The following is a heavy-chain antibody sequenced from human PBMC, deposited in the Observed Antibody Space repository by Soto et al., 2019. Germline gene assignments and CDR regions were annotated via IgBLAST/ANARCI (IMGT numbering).Heavy chain of an antibody. J-gene: IGHJ4*02. CDR1: GFSFNTYR. D-gene: IGHD6-25*01. CDR3: ATRAGAPAD. V-gene: IGHV3-7*01. CDR2: INEDGNKQ. Sequence: EVQLVESGGGLVQPGGSLRLSCTASGFSFNTYRMSWIRQAPGKGLEWVANINEDGNKQNYVDSVRGRFTISRDNAKTSVHLQMNILRVEDTAVYSCATRAGAPADWGQGTLVTVSS.